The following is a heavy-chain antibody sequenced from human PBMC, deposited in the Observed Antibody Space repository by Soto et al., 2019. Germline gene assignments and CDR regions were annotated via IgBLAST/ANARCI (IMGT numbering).Heavy chain of an antibody. V-gene: IGHV4-59*01. Sequence: PSETLSLTCTVSGGSISSYYWSWVRQPPGKGLEWIGYIYYSGSTNYNPSLKSRVTISVDTSKNQFSLKLSSVTAADTAVYYCARDRAAMVRGDPDYYYYYGMDVWGQGTTVTGLL. CDR3: ARDRAAMVRGDPDYYYYYGMDV. D-gene: IGHD3-10*01. CDR1: GGSISSYY. J-gene: IGHJ6*02. CDR2: IYYSGST.